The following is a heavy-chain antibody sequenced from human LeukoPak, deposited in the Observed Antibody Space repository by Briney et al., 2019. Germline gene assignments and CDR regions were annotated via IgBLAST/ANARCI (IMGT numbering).Heavy chain of an antibody. CDR1: GFTFDDYA. Sequence: GGSLRLSCAASGFTFDDYAMHWARQAPGKGLEWVSGISWNSGSIGYADSVKGRFTISRDNAKNSLYLQMNSLRAEDTALYYCAKDKRGYYDSSGGNDYWGQGTLVTVSS. CDR2: ISWNSGSI. V-gene: IGHV3-9*01. D-gene: IGHD3-22*01. J-gene: IGHJ4*02. CDR3: AKDKRGYYDSSGGNDY.